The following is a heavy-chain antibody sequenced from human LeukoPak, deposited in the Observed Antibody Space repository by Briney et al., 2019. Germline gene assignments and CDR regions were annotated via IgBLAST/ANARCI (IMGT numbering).Heavy chain of an antibody. D-gene: IGHD6-13*01. J-gene: IGHJ4*02. CDR1: GYTLTELS. Sequence: ASVTVSCKVSGYTLTELSMHWVRQAPGKGLEWMGGFDPEDGETIYAQKFQGRVTMTEDTSTDTAYMELSSLRSEDTAVYYCATLPGVAAAGTAGMGFRYYFDYWGQGTLVTVSS. V-gene: IGHV1-24*01. CDR3: ATLPGVAAAGTAGMGFRYYFDY. CDR2: FDPEDGET.